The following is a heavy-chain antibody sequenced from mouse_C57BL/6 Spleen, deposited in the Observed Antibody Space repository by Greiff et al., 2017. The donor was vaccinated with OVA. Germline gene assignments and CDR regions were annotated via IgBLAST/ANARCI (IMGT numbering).Heavy chain of an antibody. CDR2: IWSDGST. J-gene: IGHJ4*01. D-gene: IGHD3-2*02. Sequence: VQLQQSGPGLVAPSQSLSITCTVSGFSLTSYGVHWVRQPPGKGLEWLVVIWSDGSTTYNSALKSRLSISKDNSKSQVFLKMNSLQTDDTAMYYCARHQVRGGAMDYWGQGTSVTVSS. CDR3: ARHQVRGGAMDY. CDR1: GFSLTSYG. V-gene: IGHV2-6-1*01.